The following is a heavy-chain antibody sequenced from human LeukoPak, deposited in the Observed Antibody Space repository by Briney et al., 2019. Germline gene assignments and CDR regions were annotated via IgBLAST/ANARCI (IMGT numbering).Heavy chain of an antibody. V-gene: IGHV3-30*19. CDR1: GFTFSNYG. CDR2: ISYDGSNK. Sequence: GGSLRLSCAASGFTFSNYGMHWVRQAPGKGLEWVAVISYDGSNKYYADSVKGRFTISRDNSKNTLYLQMNSLRAEDTAVYYCARDRQPDYWGQGTLVTVSS. J-gene: IGHJ4*02. D-gene: IGHD6-13*01. CDR3: ARDRQPDY.